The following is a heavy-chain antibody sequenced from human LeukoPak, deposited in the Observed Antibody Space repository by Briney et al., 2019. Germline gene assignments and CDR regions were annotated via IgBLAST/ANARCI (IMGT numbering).Heavy chain of an antibody. J-gene: IGHJ4*02. D-gene: IGHD5-12*01. Sequence: PSETLSLTCAVYGGSFSGYYWSWIRQPPGKGLEWIGEINHSGSTNYNPSLKSRVTISVDTSKNQFSLKLSSVTAADTAVYYCASLNVDIVAYYYFDYWGQGTLVTVSS. V-gene: IGHV4-34*01. CDR2: INHSGST. CDR3: ASLNVDIVAYYYFDY. CDR1: GGSFSGYY.